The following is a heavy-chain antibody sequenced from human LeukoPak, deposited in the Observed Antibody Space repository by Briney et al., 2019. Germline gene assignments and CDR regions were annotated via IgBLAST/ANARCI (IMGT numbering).Heavy chain of an antibody. V-gene: IGHV3-21*01. CDR1: GFTFSSYS. CDR2: ISSSSSYI. D-gene: IGHD2-15*01. J-gene: IGHJ5*02. CDR3: ARDSGGDNWFDP. Sequence: GSLRLSCAASGFTFSSYSMNWVRQAPGKGLEWVSSISSSSSYIYYADSVKGRFTISRDNAKNSLYLQMNSLRAEDTAVYYCARDSGGDNWFDPWGQGTLVTVSS.